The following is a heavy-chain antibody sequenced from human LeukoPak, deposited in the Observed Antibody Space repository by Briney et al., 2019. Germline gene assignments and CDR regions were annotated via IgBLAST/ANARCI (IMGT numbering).Heavy chain of an antibody. CDR1: GGSISSGGYS. Sequence: NPSETLSLTCAVSGGSISSGGYSWSWIRQPPGKGLEWIGYIYHSGSTYYNPPLKSRVTISVDRSKNQFSLKLSSVTAADTAVYYCARGAGDQLLYGWFDPWGQGTLVTVSS. CDR2: IYHSGST. CDR3: ARGAGDQLLYGWFDP. V-gene: IGHV4-30-2*01. D-gene: IGHD2-2*02. J-gene: IGHJ5*02.